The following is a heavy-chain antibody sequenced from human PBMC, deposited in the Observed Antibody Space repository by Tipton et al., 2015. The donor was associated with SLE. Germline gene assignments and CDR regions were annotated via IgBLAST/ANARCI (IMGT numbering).Heavy chain of an antibody. Sequence: SLRLSCAASGLTVSNNYMGWVRRAPGKGLEWVSLVIGNGGGTYYSNSVKGRFTISRDNSKNTLFLQMNSLRPQDTAVYYCAKASGAVYGTEYFDYWGQGTLVTVSS. CDR2: VIGNGGGT. V-gene: IGHV3-23*01. D-gene: IGHD5/OR15-5a*01. J-gene: IGHJ4*02. CDR3: AKASGAVYGTEYFDY. CDR1: GLTVSNNY.